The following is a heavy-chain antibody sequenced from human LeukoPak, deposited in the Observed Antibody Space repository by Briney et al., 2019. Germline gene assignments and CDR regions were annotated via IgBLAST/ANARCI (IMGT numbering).Heavy chain of an antibody. V-gene: IGHV4-39*01. Sequence: PSETLSLTCTVSGGSISSSSYYWGWIRQPPGKGLEWIGSIYYSENTYYNPSLKSRVTISVDTSKNQFSLKLSSVTAADTAVYYCARHGSSGYHFDYWGQGTLVTVSS. CDR3: ARHGSSGYHFDY. J-gene: IGHJ4*02. CDR2: IYYSENT. D-gene: IGHD3-22*01. CDR1: GGSISSSSYY.